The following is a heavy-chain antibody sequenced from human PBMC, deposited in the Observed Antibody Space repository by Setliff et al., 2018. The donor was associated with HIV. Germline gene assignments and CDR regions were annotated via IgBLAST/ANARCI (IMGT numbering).Heavy chain of an antibody. Sequence: ASVKVSCKASGGTFSTHVISWVRQAPGQGLEWIGGIIPMFSTVNYAKKYQGRVTITTDESTTTAYMVLTSLRSEDTAVYYCATDDHCSGGSCFLTMDYWGLGTLVTVSS. J-gene: IGHJ4*02. CDR3: ATDDHCSGGSCFLTMDY. CDR2: IIPMFSTV. D-gene: IGHD2-15*01. V-gene: IGHV1-69*05. CDR1: GGTFSTHV.